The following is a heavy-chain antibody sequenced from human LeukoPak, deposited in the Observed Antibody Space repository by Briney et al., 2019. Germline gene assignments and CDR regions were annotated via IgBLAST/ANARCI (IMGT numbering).Heavy chain of an antibody. CDR3: VDWHDY. V-gene: IGHV4-39*01. J-gene: IGHJ4*02. Sequence: SETLSLTCTVSGGSISSSSYYWGWIRQPPGKGLEWIGSIYYGGSTYYNPSLKSRVTTSVDTSKNQFSLKLSSVTAADTAVYYCVDWHDYWGQGTLVTVSS. D-gene: IGHD3-9*01. CDR1: GGSISSSSYY. CDR2: IYYGGST.